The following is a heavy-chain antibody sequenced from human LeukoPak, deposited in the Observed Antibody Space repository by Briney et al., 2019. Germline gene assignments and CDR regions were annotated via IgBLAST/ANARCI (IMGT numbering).Heavy chain of an antibody. D-gene: IGHD3-10*01. J-gene: IGHJ4*02. CDR1: GGSIRCDY. CDR3: ARVLKFYYSSGSYSYYFDY. CDR2: IYYSGSP. Sequence: SSETLSLTCTVSGGSIRCDYWSWIRQPPGKGLEWVGYIYYSGSPNYKPSLKSRVTTSIDTSRNQFSLKLSSVTAADTAVYYCARVLKFYYSSGSYSYYFDYWGRGTLVTVSS. V-gene: IGHV4-59*01.